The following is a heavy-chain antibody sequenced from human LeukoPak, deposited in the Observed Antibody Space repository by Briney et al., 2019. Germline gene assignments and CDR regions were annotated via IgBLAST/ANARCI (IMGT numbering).Heavy chain of an antibody. J-gene: IGHJ2*01. CDR3: ARAKGIQLWPTGNWYFDL. Sequence: QPGGSLRLSCAASGFTFSSYDMHWVRQATGKGLEWVSAIGTAGDTYYPGSVKGRFTISRENAKNSLYLQMNSLRAGDTAVYYCARAKGIQLWPTGNWYFDLWGRGTLVTVSS. D-gene: IGHD5-18*01. CDR1: GFTFSSYD. V-gene: IGHV3-13*01. CDR2: IGTAGDT.